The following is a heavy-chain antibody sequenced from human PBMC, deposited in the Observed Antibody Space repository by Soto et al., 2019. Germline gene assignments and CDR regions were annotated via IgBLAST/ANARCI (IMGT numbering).Heavy chain of an antibody. CDR2: MNPNSGIT. Sequence: QVQLVQSGAEVKKPGASVKVSCKASGYTFTSYDINWVRQATGQGLEWMGWMNPNSGITGYAQKCEGRVAMGRKTSRSAADREVRGLRSEDTAVYYCARTLYGDNVDYWGQGTLVTVSS. V-gene: IGHV1-8*01. CDR3: ARTLYGDNVDY. J-gene: IGHJ4*02. D-gene: IGHD4-17*01. CDR1: GYTFTSYD.